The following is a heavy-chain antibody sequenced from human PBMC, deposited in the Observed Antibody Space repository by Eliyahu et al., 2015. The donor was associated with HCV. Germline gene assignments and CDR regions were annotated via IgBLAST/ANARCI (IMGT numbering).Heavy chain of an antibody. V-gene: IGHV2-5*01. CDR3: AHRHRYCRGTACYAIDY. J-gene: IGHJ4*02. D-gene: IGHD2-2*01. CDR1: GFSFSTTXXG. Sequence: QITLKESGPTLVKPTQTLTLTCTFSGFSFSTTXXGVGWIRQPPGRALEWLAXIYSSDNKDYSPSLKDRLTITKDTSKNQVVLTMTNMDPVDTATYYCAHRHRYCRGTACYAIDYWGQGTLVTVSS. CDR2: IYSSDNK.